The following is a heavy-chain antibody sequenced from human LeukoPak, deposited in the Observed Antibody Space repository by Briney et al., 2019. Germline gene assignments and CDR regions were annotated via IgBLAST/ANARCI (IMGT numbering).Heavy chain of an antibody. CDR2: ISSSGSTT. D-gene: IGHD1-26*01. CDR3: ARDSSRVGATTNFDY. J-gene: IGHJ4*02. V-gene: IGHV3-48*03. CDR1: GFTFSSYE. Sequence: PGGSLRLSCAASGFTFSSYEMNWVRQAPGKGLEWVSYISSSGSTTYYADSVKGRFTISRDNAKNSLYLQMNSLRAEDTAVYYCARDSSRVGATTNFDYWGQGTLVTVSS.